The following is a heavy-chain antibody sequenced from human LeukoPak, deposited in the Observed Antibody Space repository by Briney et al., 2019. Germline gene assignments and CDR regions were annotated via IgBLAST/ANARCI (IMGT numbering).Heavy chain of an antibody. J-gene: IGHJ4*02. CDR3: ARGGSIAARPIGY. CDR1: GFTFSSYA. D-gene: IGHD6-6*01. Sequence: GGSLRLSCAASGFTFSSYAMHWVRQAPGKGLEYVSAISSNGGSTYYANSVKGRFTISRDNSKNTLFLQMGSLRAEDMAVYYCARGGSIAARPIGYWGQGTPVTVSS. V-gene: IGHV3-64*01. CDR2: ISSNGGST.